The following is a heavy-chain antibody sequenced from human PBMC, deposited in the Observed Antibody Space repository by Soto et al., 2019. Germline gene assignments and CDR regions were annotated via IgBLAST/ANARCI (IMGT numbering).Heavy chain of an antibody. D-gene: IGHD3-3*02. CDR2: IIPSFDTP. J-gene: IGHJ5*02. V-gene: IGHV1-69*01. CDR1: GGTFSSYA. Sequence: QLQLMQSGAEVKKPGSSVKVSCKASGGTFSSYAISWLRQAPGQGLEWMGGIIPSFDTPNYAQKFQGRVKITTDESTSTADMELSSLRSEDTAVYYCARPFLSYNWFDPGGQGTLVTVSS. CDR3: ARPFLSYNWFDP.